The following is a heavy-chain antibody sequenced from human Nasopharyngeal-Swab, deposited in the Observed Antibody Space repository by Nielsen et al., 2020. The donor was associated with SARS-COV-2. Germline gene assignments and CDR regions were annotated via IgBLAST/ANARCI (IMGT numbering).Heavy chain of an antibody. D-gene: IGHD3-16*01. Sequence: GGSLRLSCAASGFTFSSSGMHWVRQAPGKGLEWVAVISYDGSNKYYADSVKGRFTISRDNSKNTLYLQMNSLRAEDTAVYYCASERSSRLGEGTFDYWGQGTLVTVSS. CDR2: ISYDGSNK. CDR1: GFTFSSSG. J-gene: IGHJ4*02. V-gene: IGHV3-30*03. CDR3: ASERSSRLGEGTFDY.